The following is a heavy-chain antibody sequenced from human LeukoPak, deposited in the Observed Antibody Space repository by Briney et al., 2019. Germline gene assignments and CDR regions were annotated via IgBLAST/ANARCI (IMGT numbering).Heavy chain of an antibody. CDR3: ARLDYYDSSSIDY. CDR2: IYYSGST. Sequence: SETLSLTCTVSGGSISSYYWSWIRQPPGKGLEWIGSIYYSGSTYYNPSLKSRVTISVDTSKNQFSLKLSSVTAADTTVYYCARLDYYDSSSIDYWGQGTLVTVSS. CDR1: GGSISSYY. J-gene: IGHJ4*02. V-gene: IGHV4-59*05. D-gene: IGHD3-22*01.